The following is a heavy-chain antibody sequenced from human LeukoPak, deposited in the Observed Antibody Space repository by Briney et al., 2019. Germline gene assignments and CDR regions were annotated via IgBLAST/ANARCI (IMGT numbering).Heavy chain of an antibody. CDR1: GYTFTGYY. J-gene: IGHJ3*02. D-gene: IGHD2/OR15-2a*01. V-gene: IGHV1-2*02. Sequence: ASVKVSCKASGYTFTGYYIFWVRQAPGQGLEWMGWINPKSGATNNAQKFQGRVTMTRDTSISTAYMELSRLRSDDTAVYYCARGALLGIVITTGAFDIWGQGTMVTVSS. CDR3: ARGALLGIVITTGAFDI. CDR2: INPKSGAT.